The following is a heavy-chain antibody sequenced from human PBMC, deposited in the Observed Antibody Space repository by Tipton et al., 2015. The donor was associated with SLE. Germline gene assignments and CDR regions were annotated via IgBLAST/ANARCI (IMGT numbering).Heavy chain of an antibody. Sequence: TLSLTCAVYSGSFSGYYWSWIRQPPGKGLEWIGEINHSGSTNYNPSLKSRVTISVDTSKNQFSLKLSSVTAADTAVYYCARRPGAFDIWGQGTMVTVSS. CDR3: ARRPGAFDI. V-gene: IGHV4-34*01. CDR1: SGSFSGYY. D-gene: IGHD3-10*01. J-gene: IGHJ3*02. CDR2: INHSGST.